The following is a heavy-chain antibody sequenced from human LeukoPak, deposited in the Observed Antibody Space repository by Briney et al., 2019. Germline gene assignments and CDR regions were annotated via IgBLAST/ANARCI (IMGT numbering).Heavy chain of an antibody. CDR1: GDTVSSNIAA. D-gene: IGHD2-15*01. Sequence: SQTLSLTCAISGDTVSSNIAAWNWIKQSPSRGLEWLGRTYYRLKRNNDYVVSVQSRISINPDTSKTQFSLQLNSVTPEDTAVYYCARDLCSGGSCYWRFDYWGQGTLVTVPS. J-gene: IGHJ4*02. CDR2: TYYRLKRNN. V-gene: IGHV6-1*01. CDR3: ARDLCSGGSCYWRFDY.